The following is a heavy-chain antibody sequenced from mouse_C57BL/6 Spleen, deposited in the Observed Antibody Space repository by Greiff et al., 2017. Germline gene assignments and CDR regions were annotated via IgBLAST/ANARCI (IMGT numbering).Heavy chain of an antibody. V-gene: IGHV1-82*01. J-gene: IGHJ2*01. CDR3: ARNDYFHY. CDR2: IYPGDGDT. Sequence: VQLQQSGPELVKPGASVKISCKASGYAFSSSWMNWVKQRPGKGLEWIGRIYPGDGDTNYNGKFKGKATLTADKSSSTAYMQLSSLTSEDSAVYFCARNDYFHYWGQGTTLTVSS. CDR1: GYAFSSSW.